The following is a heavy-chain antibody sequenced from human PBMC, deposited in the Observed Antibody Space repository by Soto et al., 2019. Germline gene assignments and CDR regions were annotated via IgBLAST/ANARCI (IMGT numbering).Heavy chain of an antibody. D-gene: IGHD3-10*01. CDR1: GYTFTGYY. CDR2: INPNSGGT. CDR3: ARDQGDGALLPPYYYYGMDV. Sequence: ASVKVSCKASGYTFTGYYMHWVRQAPGQGLEWMGWINPNSGGTNYAQKFQGWVTMTRDTSISTAYMELSRLRSDDTAVFYCARDQGDGALLPPYYYYGMDVWGQGTTVTVSS. V-gene: IGHV1-2*04. J-gene: IGHJ6*02.